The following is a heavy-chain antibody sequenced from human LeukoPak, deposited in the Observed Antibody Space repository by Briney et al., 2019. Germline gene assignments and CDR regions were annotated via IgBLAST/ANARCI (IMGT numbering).Heavy chain of an antibody. CDR1: GGSFSGYY. Sequence: SSETLSLTCAVYGGSFSGYYWSWIRQPPGKGWEWIGEINHSGSTNYNPSLKSRVTISVDTSKNQFSLKLSSVTAADTAVYYCARARVIPSFYYYDSSGYYHDYWGQGTLVTVSS. J-gene: IGHJ4*02. D-gene: IGHD3-22*01. CDR2: INHSGST. V-gene: IGHV4-34*01. CDR3: ARARVIPSFYYYDSSGYYHDY.